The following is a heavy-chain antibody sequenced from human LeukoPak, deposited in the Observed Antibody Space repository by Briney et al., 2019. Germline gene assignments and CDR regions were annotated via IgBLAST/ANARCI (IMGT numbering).Heavy chain of an antibody. CDR1: GGSISSYY. CDR2: IYYSGST. CDR3: ARSLLGGGSYYVPFDY. V-gene: IGHV4-59*01. Sequence: SETLTLTCTASGGSISSYYWSWIRQAPGKGLEWIGYIYYSGSTNYNPSLKSRVTISVDTSKNQFSLKLSSVTAADTAVYYCARSLLGGGSYYVPFDYWGQGTLVTVSS. D-gene: IGHD1-26*01. J-gene: IGHJ4*02.